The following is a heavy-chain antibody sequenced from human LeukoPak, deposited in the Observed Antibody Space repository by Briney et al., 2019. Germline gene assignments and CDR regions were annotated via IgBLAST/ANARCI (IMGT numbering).Heavy chain of an antibody. Sequence: GASVKVSCKASEYTFTTYPLHWVRQAPGQRLEWMGWINTGNGDTKYSQKFQGRVTITRDTSASTAYTEVSSLRSEDTAVYYCARDEAWLLSWGQGTLVTVS. J-gene: IGHJ5*02. CDR1: EYTFTTYP. CDR2: INTGNGDT. V-gene: IGHV1-3*04. D-gene: IGHD5-12*01. CDR3: ARDEAWLLS.